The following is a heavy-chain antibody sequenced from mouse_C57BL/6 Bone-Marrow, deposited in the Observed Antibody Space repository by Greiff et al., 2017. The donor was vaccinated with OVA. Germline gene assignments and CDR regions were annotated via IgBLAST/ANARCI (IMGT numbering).Heavy chain of an antibody. CDR1: GYAFSSYW. V-gene: IGHV1-80*01. J-gene: IGHJ1*03. Sequence: QVQLQQSGAELVKPGASVKISCKASGYAFSSYWMNWVKQRPGKGLEWIGQIYPGDGDTNYNGKFKGKATLTADKSSSTAYMQLSSLTSEDSAVYFCARGEIWYYGSSSLWYFDVWGTGTTVTVSS. CDR2: IYPGDGDT. D-gene: IGHD1-1*01. CDR3: ARGEIWYYGSSSLWYFDV.